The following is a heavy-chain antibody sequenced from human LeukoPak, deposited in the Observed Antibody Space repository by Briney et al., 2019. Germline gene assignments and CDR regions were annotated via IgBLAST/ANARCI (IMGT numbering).Heavy chain of an antibody. Sequence: ASVKVSCKASGYTFTSFGISWVRQAPGQGLEWTGWVGAYNGNTNYAQKFQGRVTMTTDTSTSTAYMELRSLRSDDTAVYYCAREKNYGMDVWGQGTTVTVSS. CDR1: GYTFTSFG. D-gene: IGHD2/OR15-2a*01. CDR3: AREKNYGMDV. CDR2: VGAYNGNT. V-gene: IGHV1-18*01. J-gene: IGHJ6*02.